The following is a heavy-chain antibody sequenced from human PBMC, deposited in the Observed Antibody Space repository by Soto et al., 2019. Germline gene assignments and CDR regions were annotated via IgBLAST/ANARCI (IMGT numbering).Heavy chain of an antibody. Sequence: SETLSLTCTVSGGSISSYYWSWIRQPPGKGLEWIGYIYYSGSTNHNPSLKSRVTISVDTSKNQFSLKLSSVTAADTAVYYCAKIDGYFDYWGQGTLVTVSS. CDR1: GGSISSYY. J-gene: IGHJ4*02. V-gene: IGHV4-59*01. CDR3: AKIDGYFDY. CDR2: IYYSGST. D-gene: IGHD2-8*01.